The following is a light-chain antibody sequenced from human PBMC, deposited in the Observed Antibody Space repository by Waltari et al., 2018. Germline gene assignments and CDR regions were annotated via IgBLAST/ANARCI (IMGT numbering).Light chain of an antibody. V-gene: IGKV2-28*01. CDR1: QSLLHSNGYNY. Sequence: DIVMTQSPLSLPVPPGEPASISRTSSQSLLHSNGYNYLDWYLQKPGQSPQLLIYLGSNRASGVPDRFSGSGSGTDFTLKISRVEAEDVGVYYCMQALQTPLTFGGGTKVEIK. CDR3: MQALQTPLT. CDR2: LGS. J-gene: IGKJ4*01.